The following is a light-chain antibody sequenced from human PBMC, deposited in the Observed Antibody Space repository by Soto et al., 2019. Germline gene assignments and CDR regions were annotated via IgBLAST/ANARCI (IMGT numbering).Light chain of an antibody. J-gene: IGLJ2*01. V-gene: IGLV2-11*01. CDR2: DVS. CDR1: SSDVGGYNY. CDR3: CSYAGIHVV. Sequence: QSALTQPRSVSGSPGQSVTISCTGTSSDVGGYNYVSWDQQYPGKAPKLIIYDVSGRPSGVPDRFSGSKSGNTASLTISGLQAEEEADSYCCSYAGIHVVFGGGTKLTVL.